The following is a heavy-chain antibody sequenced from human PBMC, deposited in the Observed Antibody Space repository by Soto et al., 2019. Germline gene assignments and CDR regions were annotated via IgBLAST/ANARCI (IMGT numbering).Heavy chain of an antibody. CDR2: INHSGST. V-gene: IGHV4-34*01. Sequence: QVQLQQWGAGLLKPSETLSLTCAVYGGSFNGYYWSWIRQPPGKGLEWIGEINHSGSTNYNPSLKSRVTISVDTSKNQFSLKLSSVTAADTAVYYCARGLVLLWFGVSNNWFDPWGQGTLVTVSS. D-gene: IGHD3-10*01. J-gene: IGHJ5*02. CDR3: ARGLVLLWFGVSNNWFDP. CDR1: GGSFNGYY.